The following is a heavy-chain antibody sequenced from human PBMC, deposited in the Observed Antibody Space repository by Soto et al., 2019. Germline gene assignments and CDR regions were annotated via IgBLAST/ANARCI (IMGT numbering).Heavy chain of an antibody. CDR2: ILDTGTTV. CDR3: VKNSGWFNT. J-gene: IGHJ5*02. Sequence: EFQVLESGGGWVQPGGSLRLSCAAPGFSFSSTDMSWVRQAPGKGLEWVSTILDTGTTVFYADSVKGRFTVSRDNSHNTLSVQMNNLRADDTAVYYCVKNSGWFNTWGQGTLVAVSS. CDR1: GFSFSSTD. V-gene: IGHV3-23*01. D-gene: IGHD3-10*01.